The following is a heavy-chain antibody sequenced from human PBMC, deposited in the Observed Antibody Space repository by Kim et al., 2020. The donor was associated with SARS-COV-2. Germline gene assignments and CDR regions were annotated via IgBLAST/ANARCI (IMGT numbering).Heavy chain of an antibody. Sequence: GGSLRLFCAASGFTFDDYAMHWVRQAPGKGLEWVSGISWNSGSIGYADSVKGRFTISRDNAKNSLYLQMNSLRAEDTALYYCAKEPEYYYGSGPGYYYGMDVWGQGTTVTGSS. J-gene: IGHJ6*02. CDR2: ISWNSGSI. CDR1: GFTFDDYA. V-gene: IGHV3-9*01. D-gene: IGHD3-10*01. CDR3: AKEPEYYYGSGPGYYYGMDV.